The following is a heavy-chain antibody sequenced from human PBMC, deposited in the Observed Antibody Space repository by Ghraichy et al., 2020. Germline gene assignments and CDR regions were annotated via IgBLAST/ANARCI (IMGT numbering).Heavy chain of an antibody. D-gene: IGHD3-22*01. CDR3: ARTKKVYYYDSRGGFDY. Sequence: GGSLRLSCAASGFTFSSYSMNWVRQAPGKGLEWVSYISSSSSTIYYADSVKGRFTISRDNAKNSLYLQMNSLRDEDTAVYYCARTKKVYYYDSRGGFDYWGQGTLVTVSS. V-gene: IGHV3-48*02. CDR2: ISSSSSTI. CDR1: GFTFSSYS. J-gene: IGHJ4*02.